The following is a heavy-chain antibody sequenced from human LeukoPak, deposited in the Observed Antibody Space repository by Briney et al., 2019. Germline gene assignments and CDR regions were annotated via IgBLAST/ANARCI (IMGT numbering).Heavy chain of an antibody. V-gene: IGHV1-2*02. CDR1: GYTFTGYY. CDR2: INPNSGGT. J-gene: IGHJ3*02. CDR3: ARVGIAVAGTGHDAFDI. Sequence: ASVKVSCKASGYTFTGYYMRWVRQAPGQGLEWMGWINPNSGGTNYAQEFQGRVTMTRDTSISTAYMELSRLRSDDTAVYYCARVGIAVAGTGHDAFDIWGQGTMVTVSS. D-gene: IGHD6-19*01.